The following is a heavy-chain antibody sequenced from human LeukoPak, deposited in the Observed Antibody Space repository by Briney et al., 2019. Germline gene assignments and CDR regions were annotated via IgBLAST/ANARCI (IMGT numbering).Heavy chain of an antibody. CDR2: IYPGDSDT. J-gene: IGHJ3*02. V-gene: IGHV5-51*01. D-gene: IGHD3-10*01. Sequence: GESLQISCKGSGYSFTSYWIGWVRQMPGKGLEWMGIIYPGDSDTRYSPFFQGQVTISADKSISTAYLQWSSLKASDTAMYYCASLRAPRRFDAFDIWGQGTMVTVSS. CDR3: ASLRAPRRFDAFDI. CDR1: GYSFTSYW.